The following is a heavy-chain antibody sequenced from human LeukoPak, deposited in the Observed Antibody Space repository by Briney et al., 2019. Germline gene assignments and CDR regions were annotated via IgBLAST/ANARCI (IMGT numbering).Heavy chain of an antibody. V-gene: IGHV1-18*01. CDR2: ISAYTHNT. CDR3: ARRSSGYYGEWYFDV. D-gene: IGHD3-22*01. Sequence: ASVKVSCKASGGTFSSYAITWVRQAPGQGLEWMGWISAYTHNTNYVQKFQGRVTMTTDTSTSTAYMELRSLRSDDTAVYYCARRSSGYYGEWYFDVWGRGTLVTVSS. J-gene: IGHJ2*01. CDR1: GGTFSSYA.